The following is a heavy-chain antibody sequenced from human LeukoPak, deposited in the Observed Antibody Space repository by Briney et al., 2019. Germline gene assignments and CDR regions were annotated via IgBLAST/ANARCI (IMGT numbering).Heavy chain of an antibody. J-gene: IGHJ4*02. D-gene: IGHD1-7*01. CDR3: ARLSQLNYADY. CDR1: GYNFANYW. Sequence: GESLKISCKGSGYNFANYWIGWVRQLPGKGLEWMVIIYPGDSKTRYGPSFQGQVSISADKSISTAYLQRSGLEASDTAMYYCARLSQLNYADYWGQGTLVTVSS. V-gene: IGHV5-51*01. CDR2: IYPGDSKT.